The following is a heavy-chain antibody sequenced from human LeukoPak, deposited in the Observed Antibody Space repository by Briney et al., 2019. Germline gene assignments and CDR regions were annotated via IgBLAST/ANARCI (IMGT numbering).Heavy chain of an antibody. CDR3: AKDRGSYFDY. D-gene: IGHD1-26*01. CDR1: GFTFSSYG. J-gene: IGHJ4*02. V-gene: IGHV3-30*02. Sequence: PGGSLRLSCAASGFTFSSYGMHWVRQAPGKGLEWVAFIRYDGSNKYYADSVKGRFTISRDNFKNTLYLQMNSLRAEDTAVYYCAKDRGSYFDYWGQGILVTVSS. CDR2: IRYDGSNK.